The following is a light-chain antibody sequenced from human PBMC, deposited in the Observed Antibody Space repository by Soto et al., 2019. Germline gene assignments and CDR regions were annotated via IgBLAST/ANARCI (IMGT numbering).Light chain of an antibody. CDR3: SSYTSSSTLESV. CDR1: SSDVGGYNY. Sequence: QSALTQPASVSGSPGQSITISCTGTSSDVGGYNYVSWYQQHPGKAPKLMIYEVSNWPSGVSNRFSGSKSGNTASLTISGLQAEDEADYYCSSYTSSSTLESVFGTGTKLTVL. CDR2: EVS. J-gene: IGLJ1*01. V-gene: IGLV2-14*01.